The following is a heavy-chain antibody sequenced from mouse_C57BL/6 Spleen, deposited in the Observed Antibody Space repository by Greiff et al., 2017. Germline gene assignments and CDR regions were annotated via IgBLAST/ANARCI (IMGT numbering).Heavy chain of an antibody. V-gene: IGHV1-47*01. Sequence: QVQLQQSGAELVKPGASVKMSCKASGYTFTTYPIEWMKQNPGQSLEWIGNFHPYNDDTKYNEKFKGKATLTVEKSSSTVYLELSRLTSDDSAVYYCARGDYYGSSHPFDYWGQGTTLTVSS. CDR1: GYTFTTYP. CDR2: FHPYNDDT. D-gene: IGHD1-1*01. CDR3: ARGDYYGSSHPFDY. J-gene: IGHJ2*01.